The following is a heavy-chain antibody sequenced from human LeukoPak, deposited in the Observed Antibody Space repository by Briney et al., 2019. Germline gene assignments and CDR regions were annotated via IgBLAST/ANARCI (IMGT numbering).Heavy chain of an antibody. CDR3: ARGGWYSGYDFPLDY. Sequence: GGSLRLSCAASGFTFSSYSMNWVRQAPGKGLEWDSYISSSSSTIYYADSVKGRFTISRDNAKNSLYLQVNSLRAEDTAVYYCARGGWYSGYDFPLDYWGQGTLVTVSS. CDR1: GFTFSSYS. V-gene: IGHV3-48*04. CDR2: ISSSSSTI. J-gene: IGHJ4*02. D-gene: IGHD5-12*01.